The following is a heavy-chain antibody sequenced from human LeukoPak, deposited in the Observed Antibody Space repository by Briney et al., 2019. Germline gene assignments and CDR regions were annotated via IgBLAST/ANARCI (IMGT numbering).Heavy chain of an antibody. J-gene: IGHJ4*02. CDR2: INSDGSEG. Sequence: GGSLRLSCAVSGFTFSGFWMSWSRQAPGKGLEWVASINSDGSEGYYADVVKGRSTISRNNAKNSLYLQINSLRAEDTAVYYCASLLGAVTFDYWGQGTLVTVSS. V-gene: IGHV3-7*03. CDR3: ASLLGAVTFDY. CDR1: GFTFSGFW. D-gene: IGHD1-26*01.